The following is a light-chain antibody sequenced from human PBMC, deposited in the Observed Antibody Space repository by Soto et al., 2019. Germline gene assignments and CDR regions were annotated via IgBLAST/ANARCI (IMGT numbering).Light chain of an antibody. J-gene: IGLJ1*01. V-gene: IGLV2-11*01. CDR2: DVS. CDR3: CSYAGSHIDV. Sequence: QSALTQPRSVSGSPGQSVTISCTGTSSDVGGYNYVSWYQQHPGKAPKLMIYDVSKRPSGVPDRFSGSKSGNTASLTISGLQAEDEADYYCCSYAGSHIDVFGTGTKVTVL. CDR1: SSDVGGYNY.